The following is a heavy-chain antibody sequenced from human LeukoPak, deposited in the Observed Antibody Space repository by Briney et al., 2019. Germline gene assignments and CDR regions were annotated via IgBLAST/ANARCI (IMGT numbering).Heavy chain of an antibody. D-gene: IGHD3-22*01. CDR3: AKEIYYDSSAFFDY. J-gene: IGHJ4*02. CDR2: IGYDGSNK. CDR1: GFSFSSYG. V-gene: IGHV3-30*18. Sequence: PGGSLRFSCAASGFSFSSYGIHWVRQAPGKGLEWVAVIGYDGSNKYYADSVKGRFTISRDNSKNTLYLQMNSLRTEDTAVYFCAKEIYYDSSAFFDYWGQGTLVTVSS.